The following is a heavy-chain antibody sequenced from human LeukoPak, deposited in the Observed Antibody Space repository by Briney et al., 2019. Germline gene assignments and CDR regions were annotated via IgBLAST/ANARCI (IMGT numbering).Heavy chain of an antibody. CDR2: INHSGST. CDR3: ARGHKMVRSNSPFDP. Sequence: PSETLSPTCAVYGGSFSGYYWSWIRQPPGKGLEWIGEINHSGSTNYNPSLKSRVTISVDTSKNQFSLKLSSVTAADTAVYYCARGHKMVRSNSPFDPWGQGTLVTVSS. D-gene: IGHD3-10*01. J-gene: IGHJ5*02. CDR1: GGSFSGYY. V-gene: IGHV4-34*01.